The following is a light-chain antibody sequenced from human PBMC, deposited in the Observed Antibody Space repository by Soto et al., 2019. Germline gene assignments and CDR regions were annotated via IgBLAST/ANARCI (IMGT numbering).Light chain of an antibody. CDR3: AAWDDSLRGWV. J-gene: IGLJ3*02. Sequence: QSVLTQPPSASGTPGQRVTISCSESSSSIGSNYIYWYQQLPGTAPKLLIYRDSQRPSGVPDRFSGSKSDTSASRAISVLRSEDEADSYCAAWDDSLRGWVFGGGTQVPVL. CDR2: RDS. CDR1: SSSIGSNY. V-gene: IGLV1-47*01.